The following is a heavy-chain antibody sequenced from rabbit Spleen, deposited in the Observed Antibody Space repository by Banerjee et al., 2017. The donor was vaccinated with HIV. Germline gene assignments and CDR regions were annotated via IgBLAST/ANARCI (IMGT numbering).Heavy chain of an antibody. CDR3: ARDTSSSFSSYGMDL. J-gene: IGHJ6*01. CDR2: IGGGSSGTT. V-gene: IGHV1S45*01. CDR1: GFSFSSSYW. D-gene: IGHD1-1*01. Sequence: QEQLEESGGDLVQPEGSLTLTCTASGFSFSSSYWICWVRQAPGKGLEWIACIGGGSSGTTYYASWAKGRFTCSKTSSTAVTLQMTRLTAADTATYFCARDTSSSFSSYGMDLWGQGTLVTVS.